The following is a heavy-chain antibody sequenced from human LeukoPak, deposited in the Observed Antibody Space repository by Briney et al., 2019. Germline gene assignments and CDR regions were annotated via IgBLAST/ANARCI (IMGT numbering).Heavy chain of an antibody. J-gene: IGHJ4*02. CDR1: GFTFSSYA. Sequence: GGSLRLSCAASGFTFSSYAMHWVRQAPGKGLERVAVISYDGSNKYYADSVKGRFTISRDNSKNTLYLQMNSLRAEDTAVYYCARGCYYDRCFDYWGQGTLVTVSS. CDR3: ARGCYYDRCFDY. V-gene: IGHV3-30-3*01. D-gene: IGHD3-22*01. CDR2: ISYDGSNK.